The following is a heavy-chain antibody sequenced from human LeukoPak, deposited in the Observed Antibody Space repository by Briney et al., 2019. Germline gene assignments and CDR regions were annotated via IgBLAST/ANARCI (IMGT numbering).Heavy chain of an antibody. D-gene: IGHD3-3*01. Sequence: GGSLRLSCAASGFTFSSYAMSWVRQAPGKGLEWVSAISGSGGSTYYADSVKGRFTISRDNSKNTLYLQMNSLRAEDTAVYYCAKDLGPCYDFWSGYYFDYWGQGTLATVSS. CDR3: AKDLGPCYDFWSGYYFDY. CDR1: GFTFSSYA. J-gene: IGHJ4*02. V-gene: IGHV3-23*01. CDR2: ISGSGGST.